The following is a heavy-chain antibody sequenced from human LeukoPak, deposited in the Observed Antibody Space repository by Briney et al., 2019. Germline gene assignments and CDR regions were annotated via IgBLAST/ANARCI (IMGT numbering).Heavy chain of an antibody. CDR1: GFTFTSSA. CDR3: ARDLFYSVSGTYYNVGRVFNY. D-gene: IGHD3-10*01. CDR2: INPNSGGT. Sequence: ASVKVSCKASGFTFTSSAMHWVRQAPGQGLEWMGWINPNSGGTNYAQKFQGRVTMTRDTSITTAYMELTSLRSDATAVYYCARDLFYSVSGTYYNVGRVFNYWGQGTLVTVSS. V-gene: IGHV1-2*02. J-gene: IGHJ4*02.